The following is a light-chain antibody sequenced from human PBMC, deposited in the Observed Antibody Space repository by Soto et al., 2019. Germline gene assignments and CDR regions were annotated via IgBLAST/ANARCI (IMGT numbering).Light chain of an antibody. CDR1: QGISSY. J-gene: IGKJ5*01. CDR2: AAS. Sequence: DIQLTQAPSCLSASLGDRVTITFRASQGISSYLAWYQQKPGKAPKLLIYAASTLQSGVPSRFSGSGSGTEFTLTISSLQPEDFATYYCQQLNSYPSITFGQGTRLEIK. V-gene: IGKV1-9*01. CDR3: QQLNSYPSIT.